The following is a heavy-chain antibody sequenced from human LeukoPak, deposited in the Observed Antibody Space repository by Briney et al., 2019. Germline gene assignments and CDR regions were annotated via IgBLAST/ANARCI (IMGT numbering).Heavy chain of an antibody. CDR2: IIPIFGTA. CDR1: GGTFSSYA. CDR3: AREPAGEYQVPNY. Sequence: ASVKVSCKASGGTFSSYAISWVRQAPGQGLEWMGGIIPIFGTANYAQKFQGRVTITADESTSTAYMELSSLRSEDTAVYYCAREPAGEYQVPNYWGQGTLVTVSS. D-gene: IGHD2-2*01. V-gene: IGHV1-69*13. J-gene: IGHJ4*02.